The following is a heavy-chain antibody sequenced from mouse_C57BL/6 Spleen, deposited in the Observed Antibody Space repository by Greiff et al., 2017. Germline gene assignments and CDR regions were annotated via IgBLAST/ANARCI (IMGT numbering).Heavy chain of an antibody. CDR1: GFTFSDSG. CDR2: ISSGSSTI. V-gene: IGHV5-17*01. Sequence: DVKLVESGGGLVKPGGSLKLSCAASGFTFSDSGMHWVRQAPEKGLEWVAYISSGSSTIYYADTVKGRFTISRDNAKNPLFLQMTSLRSEDTAMCYCARWKLYDARDDWGKGTSVTVSA. J-gene: IGHJ4*01. D-gene: IGHD4-1*01. CDR3: ARWKLYDARDD.